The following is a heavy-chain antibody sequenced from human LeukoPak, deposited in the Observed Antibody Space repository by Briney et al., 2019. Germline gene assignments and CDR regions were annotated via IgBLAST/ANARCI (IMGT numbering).Heavy chain of an antibody. J-gene: IGHJ6*03. CDR1: GGTFSSYA. D-gene: IGHD3-16*01. CDR2: MNPNSGNT. Sequence: ASVKVSCKASGGTFSSYAISWVRQAPGQGLEWMGWMNPNSGNTGYAQKFQGRVTMTRNTSISTAYMELSSLRSEDTAVYYCARNYGDYYYYMDVWGKGTTVTISS. CDR3: ARNYGDYYYYMDV. V-gene: IGHV1-8*02.